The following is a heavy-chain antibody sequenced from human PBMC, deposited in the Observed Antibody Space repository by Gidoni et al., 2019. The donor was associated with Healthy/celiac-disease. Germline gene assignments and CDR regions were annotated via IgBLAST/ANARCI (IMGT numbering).Heavy chain of an antibody. V-gene: IGHV3-30*04. CDR3: ARESKAARNFDY. CDR1: GFTFRSYV. D-gene: IGHD6-6*01. CDR2: ISYDGRNK. J-gene: IGHJ4*02. Sequence: QVQLVESGGGWVNPGRSLRLAGAASGFTFRSYVMHWVRQAPGKGLEWVAVISYDGRNKYYADSVKGRFTISRDNSKNTLYLQMNSLRAEDTAVYYCARESKAARNFDYWGQGTLVTVSS.